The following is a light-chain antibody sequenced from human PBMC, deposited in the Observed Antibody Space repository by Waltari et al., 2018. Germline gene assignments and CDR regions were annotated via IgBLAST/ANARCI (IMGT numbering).Light chain of an antibody. CDR2: EPT. CDR3: CSVVGSGPHVV. Sequence: QSALTQPPSVSGSPGQSITISCTGTSSDVGPYNLVPWYNHHPGQAPNLMIYEPTKRPSGVSNRISCSKSGITASLTISGLQAEDEADYYCCSVVGSGPHVVFGGGTKLTVL. V-gene: IGLV2-23*01. J-gene: IGLJ2*01. CDR1: SSDVGPYNL.